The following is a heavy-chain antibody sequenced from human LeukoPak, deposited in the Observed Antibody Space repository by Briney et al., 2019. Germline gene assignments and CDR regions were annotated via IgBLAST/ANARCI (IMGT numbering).Heavy chain of an antibody. D-gene: IGHD5-12*01. CDR1: GGSISSGGYY. Sequence: SETLSLTCTVSGGSISSGGYYWSWIRQHPGKGLEWIGYIYYSGSTYYDPSLKSRVTISVDTSKNQFSLKLSSVTAADTAVYYCARYVYSGYEGGEYFDYWGQGTLVTVSS. CDR3: ARYVYSGYEGGEYFDY. CDR2: IYYSGST. J-gene: IGHJ4*02. V-gene: IGHV4-31*03.